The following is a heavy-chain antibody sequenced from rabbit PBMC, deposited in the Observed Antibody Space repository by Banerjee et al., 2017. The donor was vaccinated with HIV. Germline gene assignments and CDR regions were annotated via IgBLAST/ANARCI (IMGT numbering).Heavy chain of an antibody. D-gene: IGHD4-2*01. CDR1: GFSFSSGYY. V-gene: IGHV1S40*01. Sequence: QSLEESGGDLVKPGASLTLTCTASGFSFSSGYYMCWVRQAPGKGLEWIACIYAGSSGSTYYASWAKGRFTISKTSSTTVTLQMTSLTAADTATYFCARSHVGGANYAMNMWGPGTLVTVS. J-gene: IGHJ4*01. CDR3: ARSHVGGANYAMNM. CDR2: IYAGSSGST.